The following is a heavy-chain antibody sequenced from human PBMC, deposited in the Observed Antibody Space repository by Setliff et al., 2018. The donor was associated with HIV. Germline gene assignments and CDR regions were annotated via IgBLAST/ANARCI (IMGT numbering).Heavy chain of an antibody. V-gene: IGHV3-30*02. CDR2: IRYDATDK. J-gene: IGHJ4*02. CDR1: GFTFSRYG. Sequence: PGGSLRLSCAASGFTFSRYGMHWVRQAPGKGLEWVAFIRYDATDKYYAESVRGRFTISRDYSRNTLYLQMNSLRAEDSAVYYCTKNLYSSRWSPLDYWGQGTLVTVSS. D-gene: IGHD6-13*01. CDR3: TKNLYSSRWSPLDY.